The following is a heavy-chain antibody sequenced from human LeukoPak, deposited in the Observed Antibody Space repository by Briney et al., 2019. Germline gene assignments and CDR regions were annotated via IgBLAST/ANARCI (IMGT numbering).Heavy chain of an antibody. CDR2: IIPIFGTA. Sequence: PAASVKVSCKASGGTFSSYAISWVRQAPGQGLEWMGGIIPIFGTANYAQKFQGRVTITADESTSTAYMELSSLRSEDTAVCYCTQGYCSGGSCSNVDFDYWGQGTLVTVSS. D-gene: IGHD2-15*01. V-gene: IGHV1-69*01. CDR3: TQGYCSGGSCSNVDFDY. J-gene: IGHJ4*02. CDR1: GGTFSSYA.